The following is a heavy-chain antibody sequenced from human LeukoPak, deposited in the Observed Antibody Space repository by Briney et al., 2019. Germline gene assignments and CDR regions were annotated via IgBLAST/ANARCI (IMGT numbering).Heavy chain of an antibody. J-gene: IGHJ4*02. Sequence: GGSLRLSCAASGFTFISYAKSWVRQAPGKGLEWVSGISGNVITTYYADSVKGRFTISRDNSNNTLYLQMYGLRAEDTAVYYCAKDMFSGYSGNYLDYWGQRPRVTVSS. D-gene: IGHD3-22*01. CDR2: ISGNVITT. V-gene: IGHV3-23*01. CDR3: AKDMFSGYSGNYLDY. CDR1: GFTFISYA.